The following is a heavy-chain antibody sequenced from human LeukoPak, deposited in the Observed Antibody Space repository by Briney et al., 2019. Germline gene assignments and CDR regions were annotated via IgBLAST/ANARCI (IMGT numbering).Heavy chain of an antibody. V-gene: IGHV3-48*01. CDR3: ARGVGAVLRGFDY. Sequence: PGGSLRLSCAASGFTFSSYSMNWVRQAPGKGLEWVSYISSSSTIYYADSVKGRFTISRDYAKNSLYLQMNSLRAEGTAVYYCARGVGAVLRGFDYWGQGTLVTVSS. CDR1: GFTFSSYS. J-gene: IGHJ4*02. D-gene: IGHD1-26*01. CDR2: ISSSSTI.